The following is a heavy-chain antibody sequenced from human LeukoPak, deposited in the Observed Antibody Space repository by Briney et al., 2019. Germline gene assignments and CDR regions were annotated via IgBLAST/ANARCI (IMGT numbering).Heavy chain of an antibody. D-gene: IGHD1-26*01. CDR3: ARSGDYSDAFDV. CDR1: GGSISSGSYY. Sequence: SQTLSLTCTVSGGSISSGSYYWSWIRQPAGKGLEWIGRTHASGRTNYNPSFKSRVTISRDMSKNQFSLSLNFVTAADTAVFYCARSGDYSDAFDVWGQGTMVTVSS. J-gene: IGHJ3*01. V-gene: IGHV4-61*02. CDR2: THASGRT.